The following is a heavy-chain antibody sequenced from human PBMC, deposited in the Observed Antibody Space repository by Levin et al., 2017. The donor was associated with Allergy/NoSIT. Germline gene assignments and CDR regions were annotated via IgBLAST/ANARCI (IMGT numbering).Heavy chain of an antibody. CDR1: GGTFSTYV. V-gene: IGHV1-69*13. CDR2: IIPIFSTV. CDR3: ARIDGYDTSGFSKGEVVDY. J-gene: IGHJ4*02. Sequence: ASVKVSCTASGGTFSTYVISWVRQAPGQGLEWMGGIIPIFSTVNYAHKLQARVTITADASTSTAYMELSSLRSEDTAVYYCARIDGYDTSGFSKGEVVDYWGQGTLVTVSS. D-gene: IGHD3-22*01.